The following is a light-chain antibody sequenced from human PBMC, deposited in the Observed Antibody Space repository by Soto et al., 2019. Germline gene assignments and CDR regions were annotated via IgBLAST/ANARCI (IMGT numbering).Light chain of an antibody. J-gene: IGKJ2*01. CDR3: QQYGSSLYT. CDR1: QSVSSSY. Sequence: EIVLTQSPGTLSLSPGERATLSCSASQSVSSSYLAWYQQKPGQAPRLLIYGASSRATGIPDRFSGSGSGTEFTLTISRLEPEDFAVYYCQQYGSSLYTFGQGTKLEIK. V-gene: IGKV3-20*01. CDR2: GAS.